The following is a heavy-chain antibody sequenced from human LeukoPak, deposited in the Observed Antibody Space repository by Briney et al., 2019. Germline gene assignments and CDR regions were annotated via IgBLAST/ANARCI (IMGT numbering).Heavy chain of an antibody. V-gene: IGHV3-23*01. J-gene: IGHJ4*02. D-gene: IGHD5-12*01. CDR3: AKDQRPDSGYDIDY. Sequence: GGSLRLSCVASGFTFKNYVMNWVRQAPGKGLEWVSIMYGHGETTYYADSVKGRFTISRDNSKSTLYLQIHSLRAEDTAVYYCAKDQRPDSGYDIDYWGQGTLVTVSS. CDR2: MYGHGETT. CDR1: GFTFKNYV.